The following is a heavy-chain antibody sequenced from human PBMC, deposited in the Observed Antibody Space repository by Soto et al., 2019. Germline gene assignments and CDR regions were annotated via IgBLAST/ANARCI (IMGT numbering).Heavy chain of an antibody. V-gene: IGHV4-39*01. Sequence: SETLSLTCTLSDGSFTSGSYYWAWIRQPPGKGLEWIGSINYSGHTYYNPSLKSRVTISVDMSKNQFSLKLSSVTAPDTALYYCARQRAWYGEWVFDIWGQGTMVTVSS. CDR1: DGSFTSGSYY. CDR3: ARQRAWYGEWVFDI. CDR2: INYSGHT. D-gene: IGHD3-10*01. J-gene: IGHJ3*02.